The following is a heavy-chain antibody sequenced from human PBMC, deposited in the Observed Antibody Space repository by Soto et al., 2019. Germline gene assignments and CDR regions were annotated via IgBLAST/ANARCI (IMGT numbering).Heavy chain of an antibody. V-gene: IGHV1-69*13. CDR2: IIPIFGTA. CDR1: GGTFSSYA. D-gene: IGHD3-10*01. CDR3: ARGEARLSGLRGVTVNWFDP. J-gene: IGHJ5*02. Sequence: SVKVSCQASGGTFSSYAISWVRQAPGQGLEWMGGIIPIFGTANYAQKFQGRVTITADESTSTAYMELSSLRSEDTAVYYCARGEARLSGLRGVTVNWFDPWGQGTLVTVSS.